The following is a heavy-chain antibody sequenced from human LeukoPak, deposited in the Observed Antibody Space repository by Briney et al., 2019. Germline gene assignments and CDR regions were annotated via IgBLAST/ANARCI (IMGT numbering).Heavy chain of an antibody. Sequence: GGSLRLSCAASGFTFSSYAMHWVRQAPGKGLEWVAVISYDGSNKYYADSVKGRFTISRDNSKNTLYLQMNSLRAEDTAVYYCARVRGNTLYYYYMDVWGKGTTVTVSS. CDR1: GFTFSSYA. CDR3: ARVRGNTLYYYYMDV. CDR2: ISYDGSNK. D-gene: IGHD2/OR15-2a*01. V-gene: IGHV3-30-3*01. J-gene: IGHJ6*03.